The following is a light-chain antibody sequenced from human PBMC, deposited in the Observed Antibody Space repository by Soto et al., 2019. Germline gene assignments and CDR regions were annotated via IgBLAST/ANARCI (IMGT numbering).Light chain of an antibody. CDR3: QQYNNLPPSVTYT. J-gene: IGKJ5*01. CDR1: QSVSSSY. V-gene: IGKV3-15*01. CDR2: GAS. Sequence: EIVWTESPFPLSLSQGARATLSCRASQSVSSSYLAWYQQKPGQAPRLLIYGASTRATGIPARFSGSGSGTEFTLTISNLQSYYSALYYCQQYNNLPPSVTYTLGQGTRLEI.